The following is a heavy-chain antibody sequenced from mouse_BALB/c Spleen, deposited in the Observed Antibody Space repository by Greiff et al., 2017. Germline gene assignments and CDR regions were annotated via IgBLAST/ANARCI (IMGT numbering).Heavy chain of an antibody. CDR1: GFNIKDTY. Sequence: EVQLQESGAELVKPGASVTLSCTASGFNIKDTYMHWVQQRPEQGLEWIGRIEPANGNTKYDPKFQGKATITADTSSNTAYLQLSSLTSEDTAVYYCARVTTDAMDYWGQGTSVTVSS. D-gene: IGHD2-12*01. CDR2: IEPANGNT. CDR3: ARVTTDAMDY. J-gene: IGHJ4*01. V-gene: IGHV14-3*02.